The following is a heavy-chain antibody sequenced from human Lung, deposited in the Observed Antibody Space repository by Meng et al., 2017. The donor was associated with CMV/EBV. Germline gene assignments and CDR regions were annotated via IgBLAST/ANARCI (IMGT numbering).Heavy chain of an antibody. D-gene: IGHD6-13*01. V-gene: IGHV1-2*04. CDR2: SNPNSGGT. CDR1: CYTCTGYY. Sequence: HVQLLQSRAGVKKPGAPVKFSSQAPCYTCTGYYMHWVRQAPGQGLEWMGWSNPNSGGTNYAQNFQGWATMTRDTSISTAYMELSRLRSDDTAVYYCARDWEGSWSVFDYWGQGTLVTVSS. J-gene: IGHJ4*02. CDR3: ARDWEGSWSVFDY.